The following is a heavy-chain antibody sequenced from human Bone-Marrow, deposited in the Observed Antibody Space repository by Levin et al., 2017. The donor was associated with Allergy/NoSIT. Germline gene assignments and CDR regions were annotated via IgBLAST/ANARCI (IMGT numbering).Heavy chain of an antibody. Sequence: PGGSLRLSCAASGFTFSSYSMNWVRQAPGKGLEWVSSISSSSSYIYYADSVKGRFTISRDNAKNSLYLQMNSLRAEDTAVYYCARDQEYCSSTSCFLYYYYYYMDGWGKGTTVTVSS. CDR3: ARDQEYCSSTSCFLYYYYYYMDG. J-gene: IGHJ6*03. V-gene: IGHV3-21*01. CDR2: ISSSSSYI. CDR1: GFTFSSYS. D-gene: IGHD2-2*01.